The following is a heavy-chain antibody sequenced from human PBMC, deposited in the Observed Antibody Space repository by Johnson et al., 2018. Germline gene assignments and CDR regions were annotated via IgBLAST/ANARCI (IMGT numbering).Heavy chain of an antibody. CDR3: AGAYNFEDAFDI. D-gene: IGHD1-20*01. Sequence: VQLVESGGGLVQPGGSLRLSCAASGFTFSSYVMNWVRQAPGQGLEWVSGISSSGGGTFYADSVKGRITLSRDNSKNAGDLQMNRLRAEDTAVYYCAGAYNFEDAFDIWGQGTMVTVSS. J-gene: IGHJ3*02. V-gene: IGHV3-23*04. CDR1: GFTFSSYV. CDR2: ISSSGGGT.